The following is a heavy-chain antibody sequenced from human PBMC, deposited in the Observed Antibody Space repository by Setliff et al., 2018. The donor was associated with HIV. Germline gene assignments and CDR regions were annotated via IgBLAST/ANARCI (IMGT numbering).Heavy chain of an antibody. CDR2: INVGKGNT. CDR3: TRDEFYYGSGNYYKADYFDP. Sequence: ASVKVSCKASGYTFTTYAIHWVRQAPGQRLEWMGWINVGKGNTKYSQVRDRVSLTTDTSKNTAYMELRSLRSDDTAVYYCTRDEFYYGSGNYYKADYFDPWGQGTLVTVSS. D-gene: IGHD3-10*01. V-gene: IGHV1-3*01. CDR1: GYTFTTYA. J-gene: IGHJ5*02.